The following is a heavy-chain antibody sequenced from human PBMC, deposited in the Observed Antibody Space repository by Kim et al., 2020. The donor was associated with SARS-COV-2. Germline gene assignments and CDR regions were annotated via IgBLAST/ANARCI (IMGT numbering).Heavy chain of an antibody. CDR2: ISSSSSTI. V-gene: IGHV3-48*02. CDR3: ARDPVRLRGVLILYYYYGMDV. D-gene: IGHD3-10*01. J-gene: IGHJ6*02. Sequence: GGSLRLSCAASGFTFSSYSMNWVRQAPGKGLEWVSYISSSSSTIYYADSVKGRFTISRDNAKNSLYLQMNSLRDEDTAVYYCARDPVRLRGVLILYYYYGMDVWGQGTTVTVSS. CDR1: GFTFSSYS.